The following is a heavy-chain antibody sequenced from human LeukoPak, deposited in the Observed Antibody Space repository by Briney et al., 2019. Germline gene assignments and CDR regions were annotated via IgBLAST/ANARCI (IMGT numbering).Heavy chain of an antibody. D-gene: IGHD3-9*01. Sequence: SETLSLTCDVSGGPFRAFYWSWIRQPPGKGLEWIGEVNHSGGTYYNPSLKSRVTISVDTSKNQFSLKLSSVTAADTAVYYCARVLYDILTGYPQFDPWGQGTLVTVSS. CDR1: GGPFRAFY. CDR2: VNHSGGT. V-gene: IGHV4-34*01. CDR3: ARVLYDILTGYPQFDP. J-gene: IGHJ5*02.